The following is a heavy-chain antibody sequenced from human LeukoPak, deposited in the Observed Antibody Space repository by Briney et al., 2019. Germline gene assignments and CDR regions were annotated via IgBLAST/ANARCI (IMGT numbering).Heavy chain of an antibody. CDR3: VRVHDYLWGSYRVFDH. J-gene: IGHJ4*02. D-gene: IGHD3-16*02. CDR1: GGSISNYY. CDR2: IYYSGTT. V-gene: IGHV4-59*01. Sequence: KASETLSLTCTVSGGSISNYYWSWIRQPPGKGLEWIGYIYYSGTTNYNPSLKSRVTISVDTSKNQFSLKLSSVTAADTAVYYCVRVHDYLWGSYRVFDHWGQGTLVTVSS.